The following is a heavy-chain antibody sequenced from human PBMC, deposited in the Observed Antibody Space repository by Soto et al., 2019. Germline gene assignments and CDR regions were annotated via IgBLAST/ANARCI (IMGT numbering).Heavy chain of an antibody. CDR2: LSYSGST. Sequence: SETLSLTCTVSGDSISSYYWNWIRQSPGKGLEWIGYLSYSGSTNYNPSLQSRVTMSLDTSETQFSLKMSSVTAADTAVYFCASFASTGYFGGFAHWGQGILVTVSS. CDR1: GDSISSYY. J-gene: IGHJ4*02. CDR3: ASFASTGYFGGFAH. V-gene: IGHV4-59*08. D-gene: IGHD3-9*01.